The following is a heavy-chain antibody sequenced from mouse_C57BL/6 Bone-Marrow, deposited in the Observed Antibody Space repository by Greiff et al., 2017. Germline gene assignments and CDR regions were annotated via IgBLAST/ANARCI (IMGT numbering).Heavy chain of an antibody. CDR3: VTTVVDYAMDY. V-gene: IGHV5-9-1*02. CDR1: GFTFSSYA. Sequence: EVKLVESGEGLVKPGGSLKLSCAASGFTFSSYAMSWVRQTPEKRLEWVAYISSGGDYIYYADTVKGRFTISRDNARNTLYLQMSSLKSEDTAMYYSVTTVVDYAMDYWCQGTSVTVSS. CDR2: ISSGGDYI. J-gene: IGHJ4*01. D-gene: IGHD1-1*01.